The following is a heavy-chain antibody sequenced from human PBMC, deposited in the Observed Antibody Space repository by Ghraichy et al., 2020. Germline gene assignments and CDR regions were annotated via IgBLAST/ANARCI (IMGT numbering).Heavy chain of an antibody. J-gene: IGHJ4*02. CDR2: IGSGGSSI. Sequence: GGSLRLSCAASGFTFSSYSMNWVRQAPGKGLEWVSYIGSGGSSIYYADSVKGRFTISRDNAKNSVYLDMNSLRAEDTALYYCARDGCSARTCSFYNWGQGALVTVSS. CDR3: ARDGCSARTCSFYN. V-gene: IGHV3-48*04. D-gene: IGHD2-15*01. CDR1: GFTFSSYS.